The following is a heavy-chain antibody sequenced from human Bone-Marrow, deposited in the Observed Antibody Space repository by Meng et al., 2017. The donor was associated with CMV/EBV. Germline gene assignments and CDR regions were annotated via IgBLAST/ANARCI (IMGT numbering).Heavy chain of an antibody. CDR1: GFTFSSYS. V-gene: IGHV3-48*04. CDR3: ARGALRWLQSPPVF. D-gene: IGHD5-24*01. CDR2: ISSSSSTI. Sequence: GESLKISCAASGFTFSSYSMNWVRQAPGKGLEWVSYISSSSSTIYYADSVKGRFTISRDNAKNSLYLQMNSLRAEDTAVYYCARGALRWLQSPPVFWGQGTLVTVSS. J-gene: IGHJ4*02.